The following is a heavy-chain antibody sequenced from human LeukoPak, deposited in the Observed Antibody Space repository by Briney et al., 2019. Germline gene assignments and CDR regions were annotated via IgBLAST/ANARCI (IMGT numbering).Heavy chain of an antibody. V-gene: IGHV1-69-2*01. CDR2: VDPEDGET. D-gene: IGHD3-22*01. CDR3: AIEYYYDSSGYYQY. CDR1: GYTFTDYY. J-gene: IGHJ4*02. Sequence: ASVKVSCKVSGYTFTDYYMHWVQQAPGKGLEWMGLVDPEDGETIYAEKFQGRVTITADTSTDTAYVELSSLRSEDTAVYYRAIEYYYDSSGYYQYWGQGTLVTVSS.